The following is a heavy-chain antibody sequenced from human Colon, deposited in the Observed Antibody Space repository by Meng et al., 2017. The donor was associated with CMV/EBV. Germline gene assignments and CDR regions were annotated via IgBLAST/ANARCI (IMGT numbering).Heavy chain of an antibody. V-gene: IGHV4-34*01. D-gene: IGHD6-13*01. CDR3: ASILFAAAAGGWGGY. CDR2: INHSGST. Sequence: QGQLQQVGAGLVKPSETLSLTCAVYGGSFSGYYWSWIRQPPGKGLEWIGEINHSGSTNYNPSLKSRVTISVDTSKNQFSLKLSSVTAADTAVYYCASILFAAAAGGWGGYWGQGTLVTVSS. J-gene: IGHJ4*02. CDR1: GGSFSGYY.